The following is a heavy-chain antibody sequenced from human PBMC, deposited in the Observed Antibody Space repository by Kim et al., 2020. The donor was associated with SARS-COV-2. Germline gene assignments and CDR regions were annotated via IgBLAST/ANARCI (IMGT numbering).Heavy chain of an antibody. Sequence: RCTISRDNAKNTLYLQMNSLRDEDTAVYYCARGYYSSSSQVCYYYYGMDVWGQGTTVTVSS. J-gene: IGHJ6*02. CDR3: ARGYYSSSSQVCYYYYGMDV. D-gene: IGHD6-6*01. V-gene: IGHV3-74*01.